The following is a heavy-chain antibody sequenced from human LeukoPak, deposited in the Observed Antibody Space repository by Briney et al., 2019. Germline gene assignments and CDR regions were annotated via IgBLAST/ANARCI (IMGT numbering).Heavy chain of an antibody. V-gene: IGHV3-30-3*01. CDR2: ISKDGSNK. J-gene: IGHJ4*02. CDR3: ARDLGTYYFDY. CDR1: GFTFSSHA. D-gene: IGHD1-26*01. Sequence: GGSLRLSCAASGFTFSSHAMHWVRQAPGKGLEWMTFISKDGSNKDYIGSVKGRFTISRDNAKNSLYLQMNSLRAEDTAVYYCARDLGTYYFDYWGQGTLVTVSS.